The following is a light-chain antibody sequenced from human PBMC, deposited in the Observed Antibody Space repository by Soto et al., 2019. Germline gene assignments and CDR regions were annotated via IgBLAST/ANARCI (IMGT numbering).Light chain of an antibody. V-gene: IGLV2-14*01. CDR1: SSDVGGYNY. J-gene: IGLJ3*02. CDR3: CSYAGNSSWV. Sequence: QSVLTQPASVSGSPGQSITISCTGTSSDVGGYNYVSWYQQHPGKAPKLMIYEVSNRPSGVSNRFSGSKSGNTASLTISGLQAEDETNYYCCSYAGNSSWVFGGGTKVTVL. CDR2: EVS.